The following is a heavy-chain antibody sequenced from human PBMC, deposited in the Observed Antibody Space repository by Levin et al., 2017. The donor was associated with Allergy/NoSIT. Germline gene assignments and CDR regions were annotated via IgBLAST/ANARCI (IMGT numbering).Heavy chain of an antibody. J-gene: IGHJ4*02. CDR2: ISASGGST. V-gene: IGHV3-23*01. CDR1: GFTFCSYA. CDR3: AKGPYSSSSRGYYCDY. D-gene: IGHD6-6*01. Sequence: LSLTCAASGFTFCSYALSWVRQAPGKGLEWVSVISASGGSTDYADSVKGRFTISRDNSKSTLYLQMNSLRAEDTALYYCAKGPYSSSSRGYYCDYWGQGTLVTVSS.